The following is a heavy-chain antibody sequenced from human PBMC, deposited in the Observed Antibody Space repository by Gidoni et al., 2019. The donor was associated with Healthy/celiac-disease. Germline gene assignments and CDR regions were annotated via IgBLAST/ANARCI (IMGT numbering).Heavy chain of an antibody. D-gene: IGHD1-26*01. Sequence: QVQLVQSGAEVKKPGASVKVSCKVSGYTLTELSMHWVRQAPGKGLEWMGGFDPEDGETIYAQKFQGRVTMTEDTSTDTAYMELSSRRSEDTAVYYCATDKVGATSPGDRKTPHKNWGQGTLVTVSS. J-gene: IGHJ4*02. V-gene: IGHV1-24*01. CDR2: FDPEDGET. CDR1: GYTLTELS. CDR3: ATDKVGATSPGDRKTPHKN.